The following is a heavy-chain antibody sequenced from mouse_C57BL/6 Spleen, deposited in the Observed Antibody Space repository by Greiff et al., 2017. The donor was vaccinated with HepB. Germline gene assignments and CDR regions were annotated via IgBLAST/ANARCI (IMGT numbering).Heavy chain of an antibody. Sequence: VQLQQPGAELVKPGASVKLSCKASGYTFTSYWMHWVKQRPGQGLEWIGMIHPNSGSTNYNEKFKSKATLTVDKSSSTAYMQLSSLTSEDSAVYYCARFDDGYYVPFAYWGQGTLVTVSA. CDR1: GYTFTSYW. J-gene: IGHJ3*01. CDR3: ARFDDGYYVPFAY. V-gene: IGHV1-64*01. CDR2: IHPNSGST. D-gene: IGHD2-3*01.